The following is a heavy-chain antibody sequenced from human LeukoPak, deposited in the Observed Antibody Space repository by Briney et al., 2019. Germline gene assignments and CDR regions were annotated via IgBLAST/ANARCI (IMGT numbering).Heavy chain of an antibody. Sequence: GGSLRLSCAASGFTFSSYAMSWVRQAPGKGLEWVSAISGSGGSTYYADSVKGRFTISRDNSKNTLYLQMNSLRAEDTAVYYCAKAERTMVREVHNGTYFDYWGQGTLVTVSS. V-gene: IGHV3-23*01. CDR2: ISGSGGST. CDR3: AKAERTMVREVHNGTYFDY. D-gene: IGHD3-10*01. CDR1: GFTFSSYA. J-gene: IGHJ4*02.